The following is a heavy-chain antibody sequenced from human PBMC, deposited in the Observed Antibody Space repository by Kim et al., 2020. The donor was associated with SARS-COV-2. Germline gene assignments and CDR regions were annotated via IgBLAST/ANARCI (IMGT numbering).Heavy chain of an antibody. CDR2: ISGSGGST. CDR3: AKEIQSYYYDSSGYYPDDY. J-gene: IGHJ4*02. CDR1: GFTFSSYA. Sequence: GGSLRLSCAASGFTFSSYAMSWVRQAPGKGLEWVSAISGSGGSTYYADSVKGRFTISRDNSKNTLYLQMNSLRAEDTAVYYCAKEIQSYYYDSSGYYPDDYWGQGTLVTVSS. V-gene: IGHV3-23*01. D-gene: IGHD3-22*01.